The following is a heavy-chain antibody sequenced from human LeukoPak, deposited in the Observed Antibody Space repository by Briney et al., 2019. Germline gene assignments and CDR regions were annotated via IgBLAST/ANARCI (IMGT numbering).Heavy chain of an antibody. Sequence: GGSLRLSCAASGFTFSDYYMSWIRQAPGKGLEWVSYISSSGSTIYYADSVKGRFTISRDNAKNSLYPQMNSLRAEDTAVYYCASSGYSGYEFDYWGQGTLVTVSS. J-gene: IGHJ4*02. CDR1: GFTFSDYY. D-gene: IGHD5-12*01. CDR3: ASSGYSGYEFDY. V-gene: IGHV3-11*01. CDR2: ISSSGSTI.